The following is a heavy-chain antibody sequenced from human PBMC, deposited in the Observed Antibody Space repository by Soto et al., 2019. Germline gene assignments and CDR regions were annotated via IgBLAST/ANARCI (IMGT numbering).Heavy chain of an antibody. CDR2: ISGYNGNT. D-gene: IGHD1-26*01. Sequence: GASVKVSCKASGYTFTSYGINWVRQAPGQGLEWMGWISGYNGNTNYAQKLQGRVTMTTDTSTGTAYMELRSLRSDDTAVYYCARDRSGIVAAGTFDYWGQGTLVTVSS. CDR3: ARDRSGIVAAGTFDY. V-gene: IGHV1-18*04. J-gene: IGHJ4*02. CDR1: GYTFTSYG.